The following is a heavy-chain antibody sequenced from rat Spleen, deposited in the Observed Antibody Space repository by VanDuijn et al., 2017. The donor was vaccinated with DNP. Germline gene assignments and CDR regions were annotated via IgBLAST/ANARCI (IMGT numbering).Heavy chain of an antibody. CDR1: GFTFSNSD. D-gene: IGHD1-12*02. CDR3: ATHFGLYDGSYYFDY. CDR2: ISYEGSST. V-gene: IGHV5-22*01. J-gene: IGHJ2*01. Sequence: EVQLVESGGGLVQPGRSMTVSCAVSGFTFSNSDMAWVRQAPKKGLEWVASISYEGSSTYYGDSVKGGFTISRDNAKSTLYLQMDSLRSEETATYYCATHFGLYDGSYYFDYWGQGVMVTVSS.